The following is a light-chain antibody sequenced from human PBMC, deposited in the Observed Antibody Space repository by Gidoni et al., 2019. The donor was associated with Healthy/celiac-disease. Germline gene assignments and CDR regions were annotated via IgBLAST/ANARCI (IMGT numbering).Light chain of an antibody. CDR2: DAS. V-gene: IGKV3-11*01. CDR1: QSVSSY. J-gene: IGKJ4*01. Sequence: ETVLTQSPATLSLSPGERATLSCRASQSVSSYLAWYQQKPGQAPRLLIYDASNRATGIPARFSGSGSGTDFTLTISSLEPEDFAVYYCQQRSNWPLTFGRXTKVEIK. CDR3: QQRSNWPLT.